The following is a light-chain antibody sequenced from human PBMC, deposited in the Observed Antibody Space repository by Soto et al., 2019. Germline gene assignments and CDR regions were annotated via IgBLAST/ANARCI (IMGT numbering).Light chain of an antibody. CDR3: QQYNTWPLT. CDR2: GVS. CDR1: QSVSSN. Sequence: EIVMTQSPATLSVSPGERATLSCRASQSVSSNLAWYQQKPGQAPRLLIYGVSTRATGIPARFSGGGSGTEFTLTISSLQSEDFAVYHCQQYNTWPLTFGGGTKVEIK. J-gene: IGKJ4*01. V-gene: IGKV3-15*01.